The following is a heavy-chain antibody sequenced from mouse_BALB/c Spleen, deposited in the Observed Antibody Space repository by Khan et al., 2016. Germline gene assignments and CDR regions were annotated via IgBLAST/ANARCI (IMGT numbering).Heavy chain of an antibody. CDR2: ISYSGIT. V-gene: IGHV3-2*02. J-gene: IGHJ2*01. CDR1: GYSITSDYA. D-gene: IGHD2-10*02. Sequence: EVQLQESGPGLVKPSQSLSLTCTVTGYSITSDYAWNWIRQFPGNKLEWMGYISYSGITRYNPSLKSRISITRDTSKNQFFLQLNSVTTEDTATXYWALRGWYGYYFDSWGQGTTLTVSS. CDR3: ALRGWYGYYFDS.